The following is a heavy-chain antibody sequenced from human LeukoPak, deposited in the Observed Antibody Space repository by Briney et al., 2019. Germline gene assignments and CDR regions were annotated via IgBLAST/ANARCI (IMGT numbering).Heavy chain of an antibody. Sequence: NPSGTLSLTCAVSGGSISSSNWWSWVRQPPGKGLEWIGEIYHSGSTNYNPSLKSRVTISVDKSKNQFSLKLSSVTAADTAVYYCAGALSYGSGSHIGSQIDYWGQGTLVTVSS. CDR2: IYHSGST. D-gene: IGHD3-10*01. J-gene: IGHJ4*02. CDR1: GGSISSSNW. CDR3: AGALSYGSGSHIGSQIDY. V-gene: IGHV4-4*02.